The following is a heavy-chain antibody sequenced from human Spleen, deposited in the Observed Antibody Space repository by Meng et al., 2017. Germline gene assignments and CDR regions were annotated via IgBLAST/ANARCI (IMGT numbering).Heavy chain of an antibody. Sequence: GESLKISCAASGFTFSRYEMNWVRQAPGKGLEWVSYISSSGSTIYYADSVKGRFTISRDNAKNSLYLQMNSLRAEDTAVYYCAREHYDILTGYRYYFDYWGQGTLVTVSS. D-gene: IGHD3-9*01. CDR2: ISSSGSTI. J-gene: IGHJ4*02. CDR3: AREHYDILTGYRYYFDY. V-gene: IGHV3-48*03. CDR1: GFTFSRYE.